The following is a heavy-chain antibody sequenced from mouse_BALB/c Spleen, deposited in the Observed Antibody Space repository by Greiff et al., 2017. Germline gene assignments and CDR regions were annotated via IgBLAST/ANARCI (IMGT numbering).Heavy chain of an antibody. CDR1: GFTFNTYA. D-gene: IGHD1-2*01. V-gene: IGHV10-1*02. CDR2: IRSKSNNYAT. Sequence: EVKLQESGGGLVQPKGSLKLSCAASGFTFNTYAMNWVRQAPGKGLEWVARIRSKSNNYATYYADSVKDRFTISRDDSQSMLYLQMNNLKTEDTAMYYCVIITTATGYWGQGTLVTVSA. CDR3: VIITTATGY. J-gene: IGHJ3*01.